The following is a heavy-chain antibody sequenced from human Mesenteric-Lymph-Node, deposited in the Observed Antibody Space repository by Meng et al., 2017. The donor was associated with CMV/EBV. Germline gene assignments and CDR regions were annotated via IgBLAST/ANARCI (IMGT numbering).Heavy chain of an antibody. CDR2: INPNSGGT. CDR3: ARDYSLSGYYPTYFQH. V-gene: IGHV1-2*06. J-gene: IGHJ1*01. D-gene: IGHD3-22*01. CDR1: YTFTGNY. Sequence: YTFTGNYTHWVRQAPGQGLEWMGRINPNSGGTTYAQKFQGRVKMTRDTSISTAYMELSRLTSDDTTVYYCARDYSLSGYYPTYFQHWGQGTLVTVSS.